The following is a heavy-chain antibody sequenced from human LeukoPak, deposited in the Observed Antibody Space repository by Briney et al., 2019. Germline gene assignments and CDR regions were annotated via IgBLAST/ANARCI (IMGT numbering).Heavy chain of an antibody. V-gene: IGHV1-2*02. CDR3: ARDHCSASSCYEDYYNGLDV. CDR1: GYTFTAYY. Sequence: ASVKVSCKASGYTFTAYYLQWVRLAPGQGLEWMGWIDPKSGGTEYAQRFQGRVTMTRDTSISTAYMELSRLRSDDTAVYYCARDHCSASSCYEDYYNGLDVWGQGTTVTVSS. CDR2: IDPKSGGT. J-gene: IGHJ6*02. D-gene: IGHD2-2*01.